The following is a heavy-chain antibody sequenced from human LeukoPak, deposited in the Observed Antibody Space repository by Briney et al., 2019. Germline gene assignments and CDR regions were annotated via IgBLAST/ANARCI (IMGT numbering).Heavy chain of an antibody. CDR1: GFTFSSYS. V-gene: IGHV3-48*04. J-gene: IGHJ4*02. Sequence: GGSLRLSCAASGFTFSSYSMNWVRQAPGKGLEWVSYISSSSSTIYYADSVKGRFTISRDNAKNSLYLQMNSLRAEDTAVYYCARDFLPGDSGWPYYFDYWGQGTLVTVSS. D-gene: IGHD6-19*01. CDR2: ISSSSSTI. CDR3: ARDFLPGDSGWPYYFDY.